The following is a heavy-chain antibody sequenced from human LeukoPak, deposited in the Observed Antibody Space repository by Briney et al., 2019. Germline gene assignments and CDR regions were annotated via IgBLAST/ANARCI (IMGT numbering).Heavy chain of an antibody. D-gene: IGHD1-26*01. J-gene: IGHJ4*02. Sequence: GGSLRLSCAASGFTFSSYSMNWVRQAPGKGLEWVSSISSSSSYIYYADSVKGRFTISRDNAKNSLYLQMNSLRAEDTAVYYCARIMLSWREFDCWGQGTLVTVSS. CDR1: GFTFSSYS. CDR3: ARIMLSWREFDC. CDR2: ISSSSSYI. V-gene: IGHV3-21*01.